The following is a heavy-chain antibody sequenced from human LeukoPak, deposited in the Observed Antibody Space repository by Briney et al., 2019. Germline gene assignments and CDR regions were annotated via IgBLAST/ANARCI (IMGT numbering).Heavy chain of an antibody. D-gene: IGHD4-17*01. CDR3: AVDTTVIGGY. V-gene: IGHV1-2*02. CDR2: INPNSEGT. CDR1: GYTFTGYY. J-gene: IGHJ4*02. Sequence: GSSVTVSCKASGYTFTGYYMHWVRQAPGQGLEWMGWINPNSEGTNYAQKFQGRVTMTRDTSISTAYMELSRLRSDDTAVYYCAVDTTVIGGYWGQGTLVTVSS.